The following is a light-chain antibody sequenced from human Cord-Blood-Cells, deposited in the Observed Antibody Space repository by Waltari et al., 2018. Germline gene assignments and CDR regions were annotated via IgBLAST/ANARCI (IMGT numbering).Light chain of an antibody. Sequence: QSALTQTASVSGSPGQSITISCTGSSSDVAGYNYVSWYQQHPGKAAKLMIYDVSKRPSGVSNRFSGSKSGNTASLTMSGLQAEDEADYYCSSYTSSSTLVFGTGTKVTVL. V-gene: IGLV2-14*01. CDR1: SSDVAGYNY. CDR2: DVS. J-gene: IGLJ1*01. CDR3: SSYTSSSTLV.